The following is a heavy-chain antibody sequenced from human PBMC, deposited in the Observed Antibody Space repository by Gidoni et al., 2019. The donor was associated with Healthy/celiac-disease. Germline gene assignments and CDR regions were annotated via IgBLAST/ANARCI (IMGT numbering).Heavy chain of an antibody. D-gene: IGHD3-16*01. V-gene: IGHV3-30*18. J-gene: IGHJ4*02. CDR3: AKDCGQGGDY. Sequence: QVQLVESGGGVVQPGRSLRLSCAASGFTFSSYGMHWVRQAPGKGLEWVAVISYDGSNKYYADSVKGRFTISRDNSKNTLYLQMNSLRAEDTAVYYCAKDCGQGGDYWGQGTLVTVSS. CDR1: GFTFSSYG. CDR2: ISYDGSNK.